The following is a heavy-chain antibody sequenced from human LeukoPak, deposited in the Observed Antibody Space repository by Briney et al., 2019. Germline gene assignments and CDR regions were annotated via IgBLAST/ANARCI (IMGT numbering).Heavy chain of an antibody. J-gene: IGHJ4*02. CDR1: GFTFSSYA. D-gene: IGHD2-15*01. Sequence: GGSLRLSCAASGFTFSSYAMSWVRQAPGKGLEWVSAISGSGGSTYYADSVKGRFTISRDNSKNTLYLQMNSLRAEDTAVYYCARSRQDIVVVVAARWFDYWGQGTLVTVSS. CDR3: ARSRQDIVVVVAARWFDY. V-gene: IGHV3-23*01. CDR2: ISGSGGST.